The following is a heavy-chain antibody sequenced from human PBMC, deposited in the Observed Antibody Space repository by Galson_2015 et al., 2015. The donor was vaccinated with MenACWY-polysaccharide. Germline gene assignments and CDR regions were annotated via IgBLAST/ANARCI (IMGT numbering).Heavy chain of an antibody. CDR3: ARGVRSFARSDY. Sequence: SLRLSCAGSGFTFNAFAMNWVRQAPGKGLEWVALISYDGSNKYHADSVKGRFTISRNNSKNTVYLQMDSLRPEDTALYYCARGVRSFARSDYWGQG. D-gene: IGHD4-17*01. CDR1: GFTFNAFA. CDR2: ISYDGSNK. V-gene: IGHV3-30-3*01. J-gene: IGHJ4*02.